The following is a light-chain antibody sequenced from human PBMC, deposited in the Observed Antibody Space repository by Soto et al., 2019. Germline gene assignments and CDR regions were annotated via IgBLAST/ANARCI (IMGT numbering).Light chain of an antibody. J-gene: IGKJ1*01. CDR1: QSVSSY. CDR2: DAS. CDR3: QHYISYPWT. Sequence: EIVLTQSPATLSLSPGERATLSCRASQSVSSYLAWYQQKPGQAPRLLIYDASNRATGIPARFSGSGSGTDFTLTISSLQPDDFATYYCQHYISYPWTFGQGTKVEIK. V-gene: IGKV3-11*01.